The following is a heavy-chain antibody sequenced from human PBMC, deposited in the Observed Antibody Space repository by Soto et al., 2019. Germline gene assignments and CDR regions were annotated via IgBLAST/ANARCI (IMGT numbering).Heavy chain of an antibody. J-gene: IGHJ3*01. CDR2: ISDDGKNK. CDR3: EKGGGYTSGTNDAFDF. Sequence: QVQLVQSGGGVVQAGRSLRLSCAASGFTFRTYGMHWVRQAPGKGLEWVAVISDDGKNKYNLASVEGRFTISRDNSKNMLFRQMYGLRTEDTAVYYCEKGGGYTSGTNDAFDFLGPGTKVPVSS. D-gene: IGHD5-18*01. V-gene: IGHV3-30*18. CDR1: GFTFRTYG.